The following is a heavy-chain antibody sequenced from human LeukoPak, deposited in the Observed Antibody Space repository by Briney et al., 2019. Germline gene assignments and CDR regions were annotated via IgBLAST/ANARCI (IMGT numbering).Heavy chain of an antibody. J-gene: IGHJ5*02. Sequence: GSSVKVSCKASGGTFSSYAISWVRQAPGQGLEWMGGIIPIFGTANYAQKFQGRVTITADESTGTAYMELSSLRSEDTAVYYCARDRGGYGVADRGWFDPWGQGTLVTVSS. CDR3: ARDRGGYGVADRGWFDP. CDR2: IIPIFGTA. CDR1: GGTFSSYA. V-gene: IGHV1-69*01. D-gene: IGHD3-10*01.